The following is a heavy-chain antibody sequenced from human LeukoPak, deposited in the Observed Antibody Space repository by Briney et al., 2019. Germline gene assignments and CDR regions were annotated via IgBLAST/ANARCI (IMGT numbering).Heavy chain of an antibody. CDR3: ATYYYDSSGHPRFDS. D-gene: IGHD3-22*01. Sequence: PSETLSLTCTVSGGSISSYYWSWIRQPPGKGLEWMGYIYYSGSTNYNPSLKSRVTISVDTSKNQFSLKLSSVTAADTAVYYCATYYYDSSGHPRFDSWGQGTLVTVSS. CDR1: GGSISSYY. J-gene: IGHJ4*02. V-gene: IGHV4-59*01. CDR2: IYYSGST.